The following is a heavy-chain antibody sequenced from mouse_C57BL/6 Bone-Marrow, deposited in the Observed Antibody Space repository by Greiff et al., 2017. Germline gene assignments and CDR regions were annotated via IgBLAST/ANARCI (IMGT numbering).Heavy chain of an antibody. V-gene: IGHV14-4*01. Sequence: EVKLQQSGAELVRPGASVKLSCTASGFNIKDDYMNWVKQRPEQGLEWSGWIDPENGDTEYASKFQGKATITAETSSNKAYLQLSSLTSEDTAVYYCTTWGNYRFAYWGQGTLVTVSA. CDR2: IDPENGDT. D-gene: IGHD2-1*01. J-gene: IGHJ3*01. CDR1: GFNIKDDY. CDR3: TTWGNYRFAY.